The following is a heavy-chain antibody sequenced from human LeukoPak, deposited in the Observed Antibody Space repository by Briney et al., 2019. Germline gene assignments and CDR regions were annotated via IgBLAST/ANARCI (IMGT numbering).Heavy chain of an antibody. CDR2: INSDGSST. CDR1: GFTFSSYW. CDR3: AREAQGGAIDY. D-gene: IGHD3-16*01. J-gene: IGHJ4*02. V-gene: IGHV3-74*01. Sequence: PGGSLRLSCAASGFTFSSYWMHWVRQAPGKGLAWVSRINSDGSSTSYADSVKGRFTISRDNAKNTLYLQMNSLRAEDTAVYYCAREAQGGAIDYWGQGTLVTVSS.